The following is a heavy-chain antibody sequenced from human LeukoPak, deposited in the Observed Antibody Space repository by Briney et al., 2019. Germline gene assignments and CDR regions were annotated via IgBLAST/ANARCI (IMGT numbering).Heavy chain of an antibody. CDR1: GYTFTSYG. Sequence: ASVKVSCKASGYTFTSYGISWVRQAPGQGLEWMGWISAYNGNTNYAQKLRGRATMTTDTSTSTAYMELRSLRSDDTAVYYCARDRRGYSGYDKMDYWGQGTLVTVSS. CDR2: ISAYNGNT. D-gene: IGHD5-12*01. J-gene: IGHJ4*02. V-gene: IGHV1-18*01. CDR3: ARDRRGYSGYDKMDY.